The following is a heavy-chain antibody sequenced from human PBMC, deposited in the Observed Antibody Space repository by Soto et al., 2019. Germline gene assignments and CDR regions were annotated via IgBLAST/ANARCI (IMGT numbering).Heavy chain of an antibody. V-gene: IGHV3-30-3*01. Sequence: GGSLRLSCAASGFTFSNYAVHWVRQAPGKGLEWVALISYDGSTYYADSVKGRFTISRDNSKNTLYLQMNSLRAEDTAVYYCAKESTSPFDPWGQGTLVTVSS. CDR1: GFTFSNYA. J-gene: IGHJ5*02. CDR2: ISYDGST. D-gene: IGHD2-2*01. CDR3: AKESTSPFDP.